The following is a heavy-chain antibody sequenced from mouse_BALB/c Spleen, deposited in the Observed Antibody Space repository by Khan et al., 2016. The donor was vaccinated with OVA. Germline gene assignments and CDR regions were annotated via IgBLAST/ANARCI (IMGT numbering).Heavy chain of an antibody. CDR3: VRDGAYHRNDGWFAY. CDR2: INPSSGYT. J-gene: IGHJ3*01. D-gene: IGHD2-14*01. V-gene: IGHV1-4*01. Sequence: VQLQESGAELARPGASVKMSCKASGYTFTSYTIHWIKLRPGQGLEWIGYINPSSGYTNYNQKFKDKATLTADKSSTTAYMELSSLTSDDSALYNCVRDGAYHRNDGWFAYWGQGTLVTVSA. CDR1: GYTFTSYT.